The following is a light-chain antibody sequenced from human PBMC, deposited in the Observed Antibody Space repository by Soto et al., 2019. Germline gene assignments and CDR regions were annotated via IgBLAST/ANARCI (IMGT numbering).Light chain of an antibody. CDR2: DAS. CDR3: QQRSDWPST. CDR1: RSVTGY. Sequence: EIVLTQSPATLSLSPGERATLSCRASRSVTGYLAWYQQKPGQAPRLLIYDASSRATGVPARFSGSGSGTDFTLTITSLEPEAFAVYYCQQRSDWPSTFGGGTKVEI. V-gene: IGKV3-11*01. J-gene: IGKJ4*01.